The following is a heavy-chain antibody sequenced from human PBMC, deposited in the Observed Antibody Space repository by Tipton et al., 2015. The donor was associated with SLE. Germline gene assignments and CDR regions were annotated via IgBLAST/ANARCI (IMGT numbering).Heavy chain of an antibody. CDR1: GGSLSSYY. J-gene: IGHJ2*01. V-gene: IGHV4-4*07. D-gene: IGHD4-11*01. Sequence: TLSLTCTVSGGSLSSYYWSWIRPPAGGGLEWFGRIYTNENTNYNPSLKSRVTMSVDTSKNHFSLKLISVTAADTAVYYCAREFLNPVTTVHYYFDLGGRGTLVTVSS. CDR3: AREFLNPVTTVHYYFDL. CDR2: IYTNENT.